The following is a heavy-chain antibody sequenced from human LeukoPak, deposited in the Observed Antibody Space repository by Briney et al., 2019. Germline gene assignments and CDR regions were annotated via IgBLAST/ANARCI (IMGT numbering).Heavy chain of an antibody. CDR2: IYTSGST. D-gene: IGHD2-2*01. CDR1: GGSMSSGSYY. J-gene: IGHJ3*02. CDR3: ARDVVVPAFDAFDI. Sequence: SETLSLTCTVSGGSMSSGSYYWSGIRQPAGKGLEWIGRIYTSGSTNYNPSLKSRVTISVDTSKNQFSLKLSSVTAADTAVYYCARDVVVPAFDAFDIWGHGTMVTVSS. V-gene: IGHV4-61*02.